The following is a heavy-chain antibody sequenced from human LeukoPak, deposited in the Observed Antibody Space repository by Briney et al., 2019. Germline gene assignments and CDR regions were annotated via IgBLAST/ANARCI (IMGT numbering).Heavy chain of an antibody. J-gene: IGHJ4*02. CDR3: ARVLGYYYDSSGLDY. CDR1: GFTFSSYA. D-gene: IGHD3-22*01. CDR2: ISYDGSNK. V-gene: IGHV3-30*04. Sequence: GRSLRLSCAASGFTFSSYAMHWVRQAPGKGLEWVAVISYDGSNKYYADSVKGRFTISRDNSKNTLYLQMNSLRAEDTAVYYCARVLGYYYDSSGLDYWGQGTLVTVSS.